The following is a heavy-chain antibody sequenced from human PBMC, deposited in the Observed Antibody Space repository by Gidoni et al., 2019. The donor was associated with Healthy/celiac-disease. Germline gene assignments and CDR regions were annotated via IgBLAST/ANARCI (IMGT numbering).Heavy chain of an antibody. CDR3: ARVKRYSSSWYPSKPFDY. V-gene: IGHV4-34*01. CDR1: GGSFSGYY. Sequence: QVQLQQWGAGLLKPSETLSLTCAVYGGSFSGYYWSWIRQPPGKGLEWIGEINHSGSTNYNPSLKSRVTISVDTSKNQFSLKLSSVTAADTAVYYCARVKRYSSSWYPSKPFDYWGQGTLVTVSS. J-gene: IGHJ4*02. CDR2: INHSGST. D-gene: IGHD6-13*01.